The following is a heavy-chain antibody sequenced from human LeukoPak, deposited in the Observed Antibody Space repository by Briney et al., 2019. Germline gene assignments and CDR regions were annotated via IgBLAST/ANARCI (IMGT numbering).Heavy chain of an antibody. J-gene: IGHJ2*01. V-gene: IGHV3-53*01. D-gene: IGHD3-22*01. CDR3: ARDLYYYDSSVQNWYFDL. CDR1: GFTVSSNY. Sequence: PGGPLRLSCAASGFTVSSNYMSWVRQAPGKGLEWVSVIYSGGSTYYADSVKGRFTISKDNSKNTLYLQMNSLRAEDTAVYYCARDLYYYDSSVQNWYFDLWGRGTLVTVSS. CDR2: IYSGGST.